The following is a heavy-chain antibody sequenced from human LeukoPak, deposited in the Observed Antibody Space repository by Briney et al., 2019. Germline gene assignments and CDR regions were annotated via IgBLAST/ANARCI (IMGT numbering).Heavy chain of an antibody. CDR1: GFTLSTYA. CDR2: ISSNSSYI. J-gene: IGHJ6*02. Sequence: GGSLRLSCAASGFTLSTYALSWVRQAPGKGLEWVSAISSNSSYIYYADSLKGRFTISRDNTKNSLYLRMNTLLAEATAAYYCARDHGDLVVVVAAHYYYRMAVWGQGTTVTVSS. CDR3: ARDHGDLVVVVAAHYYYRMAV. D-gene: IGHD2-15*01. V-gene: IGHV3-21*01.